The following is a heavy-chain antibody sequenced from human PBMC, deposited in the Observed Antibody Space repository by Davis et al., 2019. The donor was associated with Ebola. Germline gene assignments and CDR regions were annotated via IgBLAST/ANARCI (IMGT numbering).Heavy chain of an antibody. CDR1: GFTVSSNY. CDR3: ATGDYYYYGMDV. J-gene: IGHJ6*04. CDR2: IYSGGST. V-gene: IGHV3-53*01. Sequence: GESLKISCAASGFTVSSNYMSWVRQAPEKGLEWVSVIYSGGSTYYADSVKGRFTISRDNSKNTLYLQMNSLRAEDTAVYYCATGDYYYYGMDVWGKGTTVTVSS.